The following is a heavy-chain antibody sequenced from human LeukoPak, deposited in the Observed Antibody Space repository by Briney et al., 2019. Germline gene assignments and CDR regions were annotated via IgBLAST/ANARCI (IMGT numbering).Heavy chain of an antibody. CDR1: GFTFSDYY. CDR2: ISGSGGST. D-gene: IGHD6-19*01. V-gene: IGHV3-11*04. Sequence: GGSLRLSCAASGFTFSDYYMTWIRQAPGKGLEWVSAISGSGGSTYYADSVKGRFTISRDNAKNSLYLQMNSLRDEDTAVYYCARGAVAGIYYWGQGTLVTVSS. J-gene: IGHJ4*02. CDR3: ARGAVAGIYY.